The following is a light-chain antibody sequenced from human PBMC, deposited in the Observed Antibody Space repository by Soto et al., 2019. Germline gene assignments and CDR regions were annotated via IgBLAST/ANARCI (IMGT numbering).Light chain of an antibody. J-gene: IGKJ1*01. CDR3: QQYGSSPWT. Sequence: ELVWTQSPGTLSLSPGERATLSCRASQSVSSNYLAWFQQKPGQAPRLLIHGASSRATGIPDRFSGSGSGTDFTLTINRLEPEDVAVYYCQQYGSSPWTFGQGTKVEIK. CDR1: QSVSSNY. V-gene: IGKV3-20*01. CDR2: GAS.